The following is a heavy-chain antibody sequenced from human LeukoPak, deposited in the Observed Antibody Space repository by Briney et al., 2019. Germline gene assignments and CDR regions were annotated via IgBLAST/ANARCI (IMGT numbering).Heavy chain of an antibody. CDR3: ARVHTRNNWFDP. J-gene: IGHJ5*02. CDR2: IYYSGST. D-gene: IGHD2-2*01. Sequence: SQTLSLTCTVSGGSISSGDYYWSWIRQPPGTGLEWIGYIYYSGSTYYNPSLKSRVTISVDTSKNQFSLKLSSVTAADTAVYYCARVHTRNNWFDPWGQGTLVTVSS. V-gene: IGHV4-30-4*01. CDR1: GGSISSGDYY.